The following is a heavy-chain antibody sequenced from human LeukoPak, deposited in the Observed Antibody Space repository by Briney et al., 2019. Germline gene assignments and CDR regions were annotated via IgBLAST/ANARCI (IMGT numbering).Heavy chain of an antibody. CDR3: EKEGRTLQPY. D-gene: IGHD1-1*01. J-gene: IGHJ4*02. Sequence: PGGSLRLSCAASGFMFSSNWMSWVRLAPGKGLEWVANIKEDGAETYYVDPVQGRFTISRDNAKNSFYLHMNSLRVEDTAVYYCEKEGRTLQPYWGQGTLVPVSS. V-gene: IGHV3-7*03. CDR1: GFMFSSNW. CDR2: IKEDGAET.